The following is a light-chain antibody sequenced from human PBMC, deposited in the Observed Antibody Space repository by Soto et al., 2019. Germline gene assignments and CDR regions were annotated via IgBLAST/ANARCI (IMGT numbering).Light chain of an antibody. Sequence: EIVMTQSPATLSVSPGETATLSCRASQSVSSYLAWYQQKPGQAPRLLIYGASTRATGLPARFSGSGSGTEFTLTISGLQSEDFAVYSCQQYNDWPLFTFGQGTRLEIK. CDR3: QQYNDWPLFT. V-gene: IGKV3-15*01. J-gene: IGKJ5*01. CDR2: GAS. CDR1: QSVSSY.